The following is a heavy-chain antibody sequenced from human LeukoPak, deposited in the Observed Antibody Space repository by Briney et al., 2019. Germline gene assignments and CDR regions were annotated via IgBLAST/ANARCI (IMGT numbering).Heavy chain of an antibody. CDR1: GFTFTNYW. CDR2: VNSDGSST. D-gene: IGHD6-13*01. CDR3: AKDSRIAAAGTDWFDP. J-gene: IGHJ5*02. V-gene: IGHV3-74*01. Sequence: GGSLRLSCAASGFTFTNYWMHWVRQAPGKGLVWVSRVNSDGSSTTYADSVKGRFTISRDNAKNTVHLQMNSLRAEDTAVYYCAKDSRIAAAGTDWFDPWGQGTLVTVSS.